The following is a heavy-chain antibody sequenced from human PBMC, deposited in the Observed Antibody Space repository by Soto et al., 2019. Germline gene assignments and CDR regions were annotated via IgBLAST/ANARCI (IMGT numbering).Heavy chain of an antibody. D-gene: IGHD3-9*01. CDR2: ISAYNGNT. J-gene: IGHJ4*02. Sequence: GASVKVSCKASGYTFTSYGISWVRQAPGQGLEWMGWISAYNGNTNYAQRFQGWVTMTRDTSISTAYMELSRLRSDDTAVYYCAREGQLRYFDWLSPGDFDYWGQGTLVTVSS. CDR1: GYTFTSYG. V-gene: IGHV1-18*01. CDR3: AREGQLRYFDWLSPGDFDY.